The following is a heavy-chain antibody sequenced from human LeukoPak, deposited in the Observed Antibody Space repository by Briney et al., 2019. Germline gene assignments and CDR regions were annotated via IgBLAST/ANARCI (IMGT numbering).Heavy chain of an antibody. CDR3: ASQRITIFGVVPHYGMDV. V-gene: IGHV4-30-4*08. CDR1: GGSISSGGYY. J-gene: IGHJ6*02. CDR2: IYYSGST. D-gene: IGHD3-3*01. Sequence: PSETLSLTCTVSGGSISSGGYYWSWIRQHPGKGLEWIGYIYYSGSTYYNPSLKSRVTISVDTSKNQFSLKLSSVTAADTAVYYCASQRITIFGVVPHYGMDVWGQGTTVTVSS.